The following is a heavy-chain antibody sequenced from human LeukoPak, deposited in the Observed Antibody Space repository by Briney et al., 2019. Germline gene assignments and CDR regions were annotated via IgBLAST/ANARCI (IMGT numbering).Heavy chain of an antibody. CDR3: ARTREVAALPFRRINYGREFDY. CDR1: GYTFTGYY. CDR2: INPNSGGT. V-gene: IGHV1-2*02. J-gene: IGHJ4*01. D-gene: IGHD4-17*01. Sequence: ASVKVSCKASGYTFTGYYMHWVRQAPGQGLEWMGWINPNSGGTNYAQKFQGRVTMTRDTSISTAYMELSRLRSDDTAVYYCARTREVAALPFRRINYGREFDYWGQEPWSPSPQ.